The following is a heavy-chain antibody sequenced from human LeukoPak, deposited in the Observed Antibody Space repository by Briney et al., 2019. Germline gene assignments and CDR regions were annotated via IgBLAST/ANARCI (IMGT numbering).Heavy chain of an antibody. J-gene: IGHJ4*02. Sequence: GGSLRLPCAASGFAVSTKYMSWVRQAPGKGLEWVSLNYSVSGTYYADSVKGRFTISRDNSKNTLYLQMNNLRAEDTAVYYCARGGNSSTWYEFDYWGQGTLVTVSS. CDR1: GFAVSTKY. D-gene: IGHD6-13*01. CDR3: ARGGNSSTWYEFDY. CDR2: NYSVSGT. V-gene: IGHV3-53*01.